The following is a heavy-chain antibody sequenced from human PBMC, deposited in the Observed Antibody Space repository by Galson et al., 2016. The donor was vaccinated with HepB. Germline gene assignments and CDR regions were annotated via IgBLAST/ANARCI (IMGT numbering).Heavy chain of an antibody. J-gene: IGHJ4*02. D-gene: IGHD5-12*01. V-gene: IGHV3-21*01. Sequence: SLRLSCAASGFSFSSYSMNWIRQAPGKGLEWVSSITSRSNYIHYADSVKGRFTISRDNAKKSLYLQMNSLRVEETAMYYCARDVSGYSGVQWGQGTLVTVS. CDR1: GFSFSSYS. CDR2: ITSRSNYI. CDR3: ARDVSGYSGVQ.